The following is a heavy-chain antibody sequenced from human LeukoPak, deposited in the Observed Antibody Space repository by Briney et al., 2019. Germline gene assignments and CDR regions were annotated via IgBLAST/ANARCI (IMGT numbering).Heavy chain of an antibody. V-gene: IGHV3-21*01. Sequence: GGSLRLSCAASGFTFSSYSMNWVRQAPGKGLEWVSSISSSSSYIYYADPVKGRFTISRDNAKNSLYLQMNSLRAEDKAVYYCAKAWGYGDYWGQGTLVTVSS. J-gene: IGHJ4*02. CDR2: ISSSSSYI. CDR3: AKAWGYGDY. CDR1: GFTFSSYS. D-gene: IGHD5-12*01.